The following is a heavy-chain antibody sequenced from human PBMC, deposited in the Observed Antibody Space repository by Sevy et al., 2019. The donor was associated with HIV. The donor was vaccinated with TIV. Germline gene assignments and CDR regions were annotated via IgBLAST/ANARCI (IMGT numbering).Heavy chain of an antibody. D-gene: IGHD2-15*01. Sequence: SETLSLTCTVSGGSISSGGYYWSWIRQHPGKGLEWIGYIYYSGSTYYNPSLKSRVTISVDTSKNQFSLKLSSVTAADTAVYYCAREGSRCSGGSCYPGAGFDYWGQGTPVTVSS. V-gene: IGHV4-31*03. CDR3: AREGSRCSGGSCYPGAGFDY. CDR1: GGSISSGGYY. CDR2: IYYSGST. J-gene: IGHJ4*02.